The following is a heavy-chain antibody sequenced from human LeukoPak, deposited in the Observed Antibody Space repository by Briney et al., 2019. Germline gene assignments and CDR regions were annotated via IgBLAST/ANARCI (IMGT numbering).Heavy chain of an antibody. V-gene: IGHV3-9*01. CDR3: AKDTEMAALYYFDY. CDR1: GLTFDDYA. J-gene: IGHJ4*02. D-gene: IGHD5-24*01. Sequence: AGGSLRLSCAASGLTFDDYAMHWVRQAPGKGLEWVSGISWNSGSIGYADSVKGRFTISRDNAKNSLYLQMNSLRAEDTALYYCAKDTEMAALYYFDYWGQGTLVTVSS. CDR2: ISWNSGSI.